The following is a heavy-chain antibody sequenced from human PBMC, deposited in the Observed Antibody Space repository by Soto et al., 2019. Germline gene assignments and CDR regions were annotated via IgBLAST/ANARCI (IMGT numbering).Heavy chain of an antibody. Sequence: EVHLLESGGDLVQPGGSLRLSCAASGFTFSTYALNWVRQSPGKGLEWVSTISSDGDSTYYVDSVKGRFTVSRDNSKNTRYLQMTSLRAEDTALYFCARDPSTGNADYWGQGTLVTVSS. CDR1: GFTFSTYA. CDR3: ARDPSTGNADY. V-gene: IGHV3-23*01. CDR2: ISSDGDST. J-gene: IGHJ4*02. D-gene: IGHD3-9*01.